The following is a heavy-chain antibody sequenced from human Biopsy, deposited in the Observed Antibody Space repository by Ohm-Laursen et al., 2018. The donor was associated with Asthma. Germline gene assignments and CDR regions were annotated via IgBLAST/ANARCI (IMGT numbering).Heavy chain of an antibody. Sequence: SSVKVSCKSLGGTFNTYVIGWVRQAPGQGLEWMGGINSVFGATTYPQKFQDRVTITADDSTSIVYMELSSLRSEDTAVYYCARKAGSCISRTCYSLDFWGQGTLVTVSS. V-gene: IGHV1-69*01. CDR1: GGTFNTYV. CDR3: ARKAGSCISRTCYSLDF. D-gene: IGHD2-2*01. CDR2: INSVFGAT. J-gene: IGHJ4*02.